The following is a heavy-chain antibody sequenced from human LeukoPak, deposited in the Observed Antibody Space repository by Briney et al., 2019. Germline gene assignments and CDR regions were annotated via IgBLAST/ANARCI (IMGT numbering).Heavy chain of an antibody. J-gene: IGHJ3*01. D-gene: IGHD4-17*01. CDR1: GFTFSSYS. CDR3: TRDGYADSATDGFDV. CDR2: ISSSSSYI. V-gene: IGHV3-21*01. Sequence: GGSLRLSCAASGFTFSSYSMNWVRQAPGKGLEWVSSISSSSSYIYYADSVKGRFTISRDNAKNSLYLQLNSLRAEDTAVYYCTRDGYADSATDGFDVWGQGTMVTVSS.